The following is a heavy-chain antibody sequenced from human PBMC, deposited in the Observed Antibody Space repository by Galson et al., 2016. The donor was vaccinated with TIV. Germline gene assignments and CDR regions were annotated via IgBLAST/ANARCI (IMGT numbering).Heavy chain of an antibody. Sequence: QSGAEVKKPGESLKISCEASGYSFATYWIAWVRQKPGKGLEWMGIVYPDDSDTTYNPSFQGQVTFSADKSINTACLQWSSLEASDTAMYYCARRGPRYGKFDYWGQGTPVTVSS. D-gene: IGHD4-17*01. CDR1: GYSFATYW. V-gene: IGHV5-51*01. CDR3: ARRGPRYGKFDY. CDR2: VYPDDSDT. J-gene: IGHJ4*02.